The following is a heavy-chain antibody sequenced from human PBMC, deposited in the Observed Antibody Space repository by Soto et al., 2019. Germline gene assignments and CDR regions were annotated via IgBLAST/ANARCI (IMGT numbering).Heavy chain of an antibody. CDR1: GGSFSGYY. V-gene: IGHV4-34*01. J-gene: IGHJ3*02. D-gene: IGHD1-7*01. CDR3: GRGRGGVFTGTTLGFPFDI. CDR2: INHSGST. Sequence: SETLSLTCAVYGGSFSGYYWSWIRQPPGKGLEWIGEINHSGSTDYNPSLKSRVTISVDTSKNQFSLRLSSVTAADTAVYYCGRGRGGVFTGTTLGFPFDIWGQGTMVPVS.